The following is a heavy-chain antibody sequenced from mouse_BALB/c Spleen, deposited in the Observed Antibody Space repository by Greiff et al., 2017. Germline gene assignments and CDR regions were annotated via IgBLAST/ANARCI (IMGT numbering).Heavy chain of an antibody. CDR1: GFNIKDTY. V-gene: IGHV14-3*02. D-gene: IGHD2-4*01. Sequence: VQLKQSGAELVKPGASVKLSCTASGFNIKDTYMHWVQQRPEQGLEWIGRIDPANGNTKYDPKFQGKATITADTSSNTAYLQLSSLTSEDTAVYYCARQDYDYDGGDYWGQGTTLTVSS. CDR2: IDPANGNT. J-gene: IGHJ2*01. CDR3: ARQDYDYDGGDY.